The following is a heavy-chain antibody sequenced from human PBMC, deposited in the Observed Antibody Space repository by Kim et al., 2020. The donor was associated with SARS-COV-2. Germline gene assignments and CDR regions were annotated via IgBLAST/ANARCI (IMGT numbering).Heavy chain of an antibody. V-gene: IGHV4-31*03. CDR3: ARSRQGWFDP. Sequence: SETLSLTCTVSGGSISSGGYYWRWIRQHPGKGLEWIGYIYYSGSTYYNPSLKSRVTISVDTSKNQFSLKLSSVTAADTAVYYCARSRQGWFDPWGQGTLVTVSS. J-gene: IGHJ5*02. CDR2: IYYSGST. D-gene: IGHD6-13*01. CDR1: GGSISSGGYY.